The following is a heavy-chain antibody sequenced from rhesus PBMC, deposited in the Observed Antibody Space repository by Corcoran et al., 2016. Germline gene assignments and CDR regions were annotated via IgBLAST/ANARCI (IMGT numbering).Heavy chain of an antibody. D-gene: IGHD1-14*01. J-gene: IGHJ4*01. CDR1: GGSISSSY. Sequence: QLQLQESGPGLVKPSETLSVTCAVSGGSISSSYWSWIRQAPGKGLEWIGYIYGSGSSTNYNPSLKSRVTLSVYTSKNQLSLKLSSVTTADTAVYYCARAPDGWNDGYYWGQGVLVTVSS. CDR3: ARAPDGWNDGYY. V-gene: IGHV4-169*01. CDR2: IYGSGSST.